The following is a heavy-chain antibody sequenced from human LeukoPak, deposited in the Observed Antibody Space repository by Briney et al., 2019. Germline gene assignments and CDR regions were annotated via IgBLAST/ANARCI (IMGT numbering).Heavy chain of an antibody. CDR3: AKDRVPAYYDSSGLIDY. Sequence: TGGSLRLSCAASGFTFSIYAMSWVRQAPGKGLESVSAISGSGGSTYYADSVKGRFTISRDNSKNTLYLQMNSLRAEDTAVYYCAKDRVPAYYDSSGLIDYWGQGTLVTVSS. CDR1: GFTFSIYA. CDR2: ISGSGGST. J-gene: IGHJ4*02. D-gene: IGHD3-22*01. V-gene: IGHV3-23*01.